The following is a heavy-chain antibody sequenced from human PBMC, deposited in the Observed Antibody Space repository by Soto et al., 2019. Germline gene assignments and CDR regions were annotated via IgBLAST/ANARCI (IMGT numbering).Heavy chain of an antibody. CDR2: MYYSGST. V-gene: IGHV4-31*02. CDR3: ARGYRQSGYSSNWVVDY. J-gene: IGHJ4*02. Sequence: LTXTXXGGSINSGGYYWNWIRQHPGKGLEWIGYMYYSGSTYYNPFLRSRVIITADTSENQFSLKLSSVTAADTAVYFCARGYRQSGYSSNWVVDYWGQGTLGNVSA. CDR1: GGSINSGGYY. D-gene: IGHD6-13*01.